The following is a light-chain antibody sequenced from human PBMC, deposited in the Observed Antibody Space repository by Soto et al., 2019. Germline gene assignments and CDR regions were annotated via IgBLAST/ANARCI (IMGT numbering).Light chain of an antibody. CDR1: QSVSSSY. V-gene: IGKV3D-15*01. J-gene: IGKJ1*01. CDR2: GAS. Sequence: EIVLTQSPGTLSLSPGERATLSCRASQSVSSSYLAWYQQKPGQAPRLLIYGASTRATGVPARFSGSGSGTKFTLTISSLQSEDFAVYYCQQYNDWPTFGQGTKVDIK. CDR3: QQYNDWPT.